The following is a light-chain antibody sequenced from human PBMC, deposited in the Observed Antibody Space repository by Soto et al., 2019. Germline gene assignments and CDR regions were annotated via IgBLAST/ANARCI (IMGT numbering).Light chain of an antibody. V-gene: IGLV1-47*01. J-gene: IGLJ3*02. CDR2: RNN. CDR1: SSNIRSNF. Sequence: QSVLTQPPSASGAPGQRVTFSCSGSSSNIRSNFVYWYQQLPGTAPKLLIYRNNERPSGVPDRFSGSKSGTSASLAISGLRSEDEADYYCATWDDRLSGWVFGGGTKVTVL. CDR3: ATWDDRLSGWV.